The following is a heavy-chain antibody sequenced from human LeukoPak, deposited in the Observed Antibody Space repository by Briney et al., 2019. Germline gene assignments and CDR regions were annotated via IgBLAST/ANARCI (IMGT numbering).Heavy chain of an antibody. CDR2: VYYSGST. J-gene: IGHJ4*02. D-gene: IGHD5-24*01. V-gene: IGHV4-39*01. CDR1: GGSISTNSYY. Sequence: SETLSLTCTVSGGSISTNSYYWGWIRQPPGKGLEWIGSVYYSGSTYYNPSLKSRVTISVDTSKNQFSLALRSVTAADTAVYYCARHGDGYNPFDYWGQGILVTVSS. CDR3: ARHGDGYNPFDY.